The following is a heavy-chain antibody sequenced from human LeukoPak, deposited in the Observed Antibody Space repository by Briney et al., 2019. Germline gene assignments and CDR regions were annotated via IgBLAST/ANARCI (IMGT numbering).Heavy chain of an antibody. CDR1: GFTFSSYA. CDR3: AELGITMIGGV. V-gene: IGHV3-23*01. J-gene: IGHJ6*04. Sequence: GGSLRLSCAASGFTFSSYAMSWVRQAPGKGLEWVSGISDSGSSTYYAESVKGRFTIPRDNSKNTLYLQMNSLRAEDTAVYYCAELGITMIGGVWGKGTTVTISS. CDR2: ISDSGSST. D-gene: IGHD3-10*02.